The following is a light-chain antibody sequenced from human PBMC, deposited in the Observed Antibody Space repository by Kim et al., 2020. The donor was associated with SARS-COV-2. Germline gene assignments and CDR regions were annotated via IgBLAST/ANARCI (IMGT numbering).Light chain of an antibody. CDR3: SSYGGSNNWV. V-gene: IGLV2-8*01. CDR1: SSDIGGYNY. CDR2: EVS. Sequence: GQSVIISCNGTSSDIGGYNYVSWYQQHPGKAPKVIIYEVSKWASGVPDRFSGSKSGNTASLTVSGLQAEDEANYYCSSYGGSNNWVFGGGTQLTVL. J-gene: IGLJ3*02.